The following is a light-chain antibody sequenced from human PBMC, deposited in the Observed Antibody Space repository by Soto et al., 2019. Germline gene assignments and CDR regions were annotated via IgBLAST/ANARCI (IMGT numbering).Light chain of an antibody. CDR3: QQNYSPPTVT. J-gene: IGKJ5*01. CDR2: AAS. V-gene: IGKV1-39*01. Sequence: GDIVTITCRASQIIYDSLHWYQHKPGKAPKLLIYAASILQSGVPSRFSGSGFGTDFTLTVSSLQPEDFATYYCQQNYSPPTVTFGQGTRLEIK. CDR1: QIIYDS.